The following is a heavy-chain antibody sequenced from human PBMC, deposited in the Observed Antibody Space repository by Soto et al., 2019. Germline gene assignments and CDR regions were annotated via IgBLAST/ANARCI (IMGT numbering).Heavy chain of an antibody. CDR1: AGYISSSIYY. CDR3: ARLGDCGGDCYTYGYAFDI. CDR2: IYYSGST. Sequence: PSETLSLTCTLSAGYISSSIYYWAWIRLPQGKGLEWIATIYYSGSTYYNPSLKSRVTISVDTSKNQFSLKLTSVTAADTAVYYCARLGDCGGDCYTYGYAFDIWGQGTMVT. D-gene: IGHD2-21*02. J-gene: IGHJ3*02. V-gene: IGHV4-39*01.